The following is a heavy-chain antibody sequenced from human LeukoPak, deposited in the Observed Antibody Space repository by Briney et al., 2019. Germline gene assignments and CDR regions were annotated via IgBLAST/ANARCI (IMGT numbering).Heavy chain of an antibody. CDR3: ARQYSGYLRNWFDP. CDR2: IYYSRST. Sequence: PSETLSLTCTVSGCSISSSSYYRGWIRQPPGKGLEWIGSIYYSRSTYYNPSLKSRVTISVDTSKNQFSLKLSSVTAADTAVYYCARQYSGYLRNWFDPWGQGTLVTVSS. CDR1: GCSISSSSYY. J-gene: IGHJ5*02. V-gene: IGHV4-39*01. D-gene: IGHD5-12*01.